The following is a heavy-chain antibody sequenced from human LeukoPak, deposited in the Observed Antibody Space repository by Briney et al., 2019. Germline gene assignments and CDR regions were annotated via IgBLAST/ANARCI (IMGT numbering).Heavy chain of an antibody. J-gene: IGHJ3*02. CDR1: GLTLSSNY. Sequence: GGSLRLSCAASGLTLSSNYMSWVRQAPGKGLEWVSVIYSGGSTYYADSVKGRFTISRDNSKNTLYLQMNSLRAEDTAVYYCARDSPGLLRFLEWTRAFDIWGQGTVVTVSS. CDR3: ARDSPGLLRFLEWTRAFDI. CDR2: IYSGGST. D-gene: IGHD3-3*01. V-gene: IGHV3-66*02.